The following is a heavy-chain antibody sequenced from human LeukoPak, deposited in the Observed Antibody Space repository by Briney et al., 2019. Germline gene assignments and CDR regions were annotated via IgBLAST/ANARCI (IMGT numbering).Heavy chain of an antibody. V-gene: IGHV3-74*01. Sequence: GSLRLSCAASGFTFSSNWMHWVRQAPGKGLVWVSRINEDGSTTNYADSVKGRSTISRDNAKNSLYLQMNSLRVEDTAVYYCARTIAAADGYWGQETLVTVSS. J-gene: IGHJ4*02. CDR3: ARTIAAADGY. CDR1: GFTFSSNW. CDR2: INEDGSTT. D-gene: IGHD6-13*01.